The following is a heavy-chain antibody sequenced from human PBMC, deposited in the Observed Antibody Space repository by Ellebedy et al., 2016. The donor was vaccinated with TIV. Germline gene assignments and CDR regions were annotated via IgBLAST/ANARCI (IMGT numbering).Heavy chain of an antibody. CDR2: IIPIFGTA. D-gene: IGHD3-22*01. CDR1: GGTFSSYA. Sequence: SVKVSXXASGGTFSSYAISWVRQAPGQGLEWMGGIIPIFGTANYAQKFQGRVTITADESTSTAYMELSSLRSEDTAVYYCARPSGYYYEFDYWGQGTLVTVSS. V-gene: IGHV1-69*13. CDR3: ARPSGYYYEFDY. J-gene: IGHJ4*02.